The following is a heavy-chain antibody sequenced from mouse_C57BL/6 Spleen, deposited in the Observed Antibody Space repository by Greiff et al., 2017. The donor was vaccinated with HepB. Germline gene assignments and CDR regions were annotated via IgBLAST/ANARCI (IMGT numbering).Heavy chain of an antibody. D-gene: IGHD4-1*01. CDR2: ISSGSSTI. Sequence: EVMLVESGGGLVKPGGSLKLSCAASGFTFSDYGMHWVRQAPEKGLEWVAYISSGSSTIYYADTVKGRFTISRDNAKNTLFLQMTSLRSEDTAMYDCARRELGPYYAMDYWGQGTSVTVSS. V-gene: IGHV5-17*01. J-gene: IGHJ4*01. CDR1: GFTFSDYG. CDR3: ARRELGPYYAMDY.